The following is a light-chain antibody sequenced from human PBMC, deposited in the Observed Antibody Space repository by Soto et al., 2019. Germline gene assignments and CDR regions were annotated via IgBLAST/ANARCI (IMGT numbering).Light chain of an antibody. CDR1: PSVSSY. Sequence: EIVLTQSPATLSLSPGEKATLSCRASPSVSSYLAWYQQKRGQAPRLLIYDASFRSTGIPARFSGTGSETDFTLTITGLEPEDFAVYYCQQRSNWPWTFGQGTKVEIK. CDR2: DAS. J-gene: IGKJ1*01. CDR3: QQRSNWPWT. V-gene: IGKV3-11*01.